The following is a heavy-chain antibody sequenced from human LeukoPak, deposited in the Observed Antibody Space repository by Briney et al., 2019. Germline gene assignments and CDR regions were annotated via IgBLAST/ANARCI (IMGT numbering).Heavy chain of an antibody. CDR1: GLPFSTFW. CDR3: ARERTSGWDAFDL. V-gene: IGHV3-74*03. CDR2: INSVGSST. D-gene: IGHD6-19*01. J-gene: IGHJ5*02. Sequence: GGSLRLSGAASGLPFSTFWMHWVRQAPGKGLVWVSRINSVGSSTTYADSVKGRFTISRDNAKNTMYLQMNSLRAEDTAVYYCARERTSGWDAFDLWGQGTLVTVSS.